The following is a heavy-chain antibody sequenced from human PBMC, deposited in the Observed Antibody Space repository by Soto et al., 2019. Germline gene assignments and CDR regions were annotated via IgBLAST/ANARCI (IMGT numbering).Heavy chain of an antibody. CDR1: GYTFTRYA. Sequence: ASVKVSCKASGYTFTRYAIHWVRQAPGQGLEWMGWINAGSGSSRYSQNFQGRVTITRDTSASTAYMELSSLIFEDTGAYYCARERAVSANFFDYWGQGTLVTVSS. V-gene: IGHV1-3*01. CDR2: INAGSGSS. D-gene: IGHD2-21*02. CDR3: ARERAVSANFFDY. J-gene: IGHJ4*02.